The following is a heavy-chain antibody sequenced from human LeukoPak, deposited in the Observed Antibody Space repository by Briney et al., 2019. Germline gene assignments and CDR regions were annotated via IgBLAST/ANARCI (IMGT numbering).Heavy chain of an antibody. Sequence: SETLSLTCSVSGYSVTTGYYWGWIRQPPGKGLEWIGEINHSGSSNYNPSLKSQVTISVDTSKNQFSLKLSSVTAADTAVYYCARGRIAVAGTQPLRPYAWGQGTLVTVSS. CDR2: INHSGSS. D-gene: IGHD6-19*01. CDR3: ARGRIAVAGTQPLRPYA. J-gene: IGHJ5*02. CDR1: GYSVTTGYY. V-gene: IGHV4-38-2*02.